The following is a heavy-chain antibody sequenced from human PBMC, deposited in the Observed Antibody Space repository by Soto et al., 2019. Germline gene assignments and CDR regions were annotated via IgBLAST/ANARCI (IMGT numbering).Heavy chain of an antibody. CDR1: GYTFTSYA. J-gene: IGHJ5*02. D-gene: IGHD5-18*01. CDR2: INAGNGNT. Sequence: ASVKVSCKASGYTFTSYAMHWVRQAPGQRLEWMGWINAGNGNTKYSQKFQGRVTITRDTSATTTYMELSSLRTEVTSVYYCTREDTAMNNWFDPWGQGTLVTVSS. V-gene: IGHV1-3*01. CDR3: TREDTAMNNWFDP.